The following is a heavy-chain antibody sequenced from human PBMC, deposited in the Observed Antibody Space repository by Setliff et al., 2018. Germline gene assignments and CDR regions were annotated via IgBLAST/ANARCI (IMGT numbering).Heavy chain of an antibody. Sequence: ASVKVSCKASGYTFTDYGVTWVRQAPGQGPEWVGWISPYSGNTYYAPKFQGRITMTTDTSTTTAYMELKSLRSDDTAIYYCSRLVRYCTRTSCQRLSGDDYWGQGALVTVSS. J-gene: IGHJ4*02. D-gene: IGHD2-2*01. CDR1: GYTFTDYG. CDR2: ISPYSGNT. V-gene: IGHV1-18*01. CDR3: SRLVRYCTRTSCQRLSGDDY.